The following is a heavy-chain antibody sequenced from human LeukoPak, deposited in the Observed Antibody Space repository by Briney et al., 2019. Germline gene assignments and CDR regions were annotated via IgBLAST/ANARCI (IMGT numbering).Heavy chain of an antibody. V-gene: IGHV4-39*07. J-gene: IGHJ6*03. D-gene: IGHD3-3*01. CDR2: IYYSGST. CDR3: AREVDFWSGSHAYYYMDV. CDR1: GGSISSSSYY. Sequence: SETLSLTCTVSGGSISSSSYYWGWIRQPPGKGLEWIGSIYYSGSTNYNPSLKSRVTISVDTSKNQFSLKLSSVTAADTAVYYCAREVDFWSGSHAYYYMDVWGKGTTVTVSS.